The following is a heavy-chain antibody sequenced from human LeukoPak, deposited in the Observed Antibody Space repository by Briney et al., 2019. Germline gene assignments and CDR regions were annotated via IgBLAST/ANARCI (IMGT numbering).Heavy chain of an antibody. CDR1: RFTFSSYA. J-gene: IGHJ4*02. V-gene: IGHV3-23*01. CDR3: AKAPYNDHGDYADN. CDR2: ISGSGGST. Sequence: GGSLRLSCSASRFTFSSYAMSWVRQAPGKGLEWVSAISGSGGSTYYADSVKGRFTISRDNSKNTLYLQMNSLRAEDTAVYYCAKAPYNDHGDYADNWGQGTLVTVSS. D-gene: IGHD4-17*01.